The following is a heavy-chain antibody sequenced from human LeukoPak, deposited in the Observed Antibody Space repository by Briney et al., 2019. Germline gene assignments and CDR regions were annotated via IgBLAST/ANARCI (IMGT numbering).Heavy chain of an antibody. V-gene: IGHV4-34*01. Sequence: SETLSLTCAVYGGSFSGYYWSWIRQPPGKGLEWIGEINHSGSTNYNPSLKSRVTISVDTSKNQFSLKLSSVTAADTAVYYCASKRAMVNAFDIWGQGTMVTVSS. CDR1: GGSFSGYY. D-gene: IGHD5-18*01. CDR3: ASKRAMVNAFDI. CDR2: INHSGST. J-gene: IGHJ3*02.